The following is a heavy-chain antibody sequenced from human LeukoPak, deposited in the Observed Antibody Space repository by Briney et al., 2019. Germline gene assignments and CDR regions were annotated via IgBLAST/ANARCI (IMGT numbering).Heavy chain of an antibody. Sequence: GGSLRLSCAASGFTFSSYSMNWVRQAPGKGLEWVSSTSSSSSYIYYADSVKGRFTISRDNSKNTLYLQMNSLRAEDTAIYYCAKGLLLWFGESYYFDSWGQGTLVTVSS. V-gene: IGHV3-21*04. CDR3: AKGLLLWFGESYYFDS. CDR2: TSSSSSYI. J-gene: IGHJ4*02. CDR1: GFTFSSYS. D-gene: IGHD3-10*01.